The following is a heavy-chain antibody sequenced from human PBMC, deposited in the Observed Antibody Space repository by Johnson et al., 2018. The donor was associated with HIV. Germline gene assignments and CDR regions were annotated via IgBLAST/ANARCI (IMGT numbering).Heavy chain of an antibody. CDR1: GFTFSSYG. CDR3: AKALTWIQLYDAFDI. V-gene: IGHV3-9*01. J-gene: IGHJ3*02. CDR2: ISWNSGSI. Sequence: VQLVESGGGVVQPGGSLRLSCAASGFTFSSYGMHWVRQAPGKGLEWVSGISWNSGSIGYADAVKGRFTIARDNAKNSLYLQMNSLSAEDTALYYCAKALTWIQLYDAFDIWGQGTMVTVSS. D-gene: IGHD5-18*01.